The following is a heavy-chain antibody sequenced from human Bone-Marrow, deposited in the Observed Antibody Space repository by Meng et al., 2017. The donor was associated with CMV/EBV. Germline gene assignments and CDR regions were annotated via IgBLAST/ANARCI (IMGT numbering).Heavy chain of an antibody. J-gene: IGHJ4*02. CDR2: ISWNSGSV. V-gene: IGHV3-9*01. CDR1: GFSFDDYA. CDR3: AKDSHGAYYSGSGSYYED. D-gene: IGHD3-10*01. Sequence: GGSLRLPCAGSGFSFDDYAMHWVRQAPGKGLGWVAGISWNSGSVGYADSVKGRFTISRDNAKNSLYPKMNSLRPEDTALYFCAKDSHGAYYSGSGSYYEDWGQGTQVTVSS.